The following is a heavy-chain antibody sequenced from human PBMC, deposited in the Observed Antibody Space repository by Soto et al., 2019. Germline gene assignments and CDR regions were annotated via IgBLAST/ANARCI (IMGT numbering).Heavy chain of an antibody. CDR1: GFTFSRFA. D-gene: IGHD3-16*01. V-gene: IGHV3-23*01. CDR3: ATVLWDSDYYYYYMDV. J-gene: IGHJ6*03. Sequence: EVQLLESGGGLVQPGGSLRLSCAASGFTFSRFAMNWVRQAPGKGLEWVSGISSSAFKTYYADSVKGRFTISRDNSKDTLYLHMTSLRAEDTAVYYCATVLWDSDYYYYYMDVWGKGTTVTVSS. CDR2: ISSSAFKT.